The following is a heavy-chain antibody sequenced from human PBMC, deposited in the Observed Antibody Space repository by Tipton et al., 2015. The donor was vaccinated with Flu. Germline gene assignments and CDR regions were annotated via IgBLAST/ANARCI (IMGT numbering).Heavy chain of an antibody. Sequence: TLSLTCTVSGGSISSGSYYWGWIRQPPGKGLEWIGSIYYSGSTYYNPSLKSRVTISVDTSKNQFSLKLSSVTAADTAVYYCARHVADAYYDSSGYPPYYYYYMDVWGKGTTVTVSS. J-gene: IGHJ6*03. CDR2: IYYSGST. CDR1: GGSISSGSYY. CDR3: ARHVADAYYDSSGYPPYYYYYMDV. D-gene: IGHD3-22*01. V-gene: IGHV4-39*01.